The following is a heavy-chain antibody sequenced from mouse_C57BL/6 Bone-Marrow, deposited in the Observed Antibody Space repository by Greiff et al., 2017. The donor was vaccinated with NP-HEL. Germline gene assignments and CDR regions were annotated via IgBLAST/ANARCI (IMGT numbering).Heavy chain of an antibody. CDR2: INPYNGGT. Sequence: EVKLMESGPVLVKPGASVKMSCKASGYTFTDYYMNWVKQSHGKSLEWIGVINPYNGGTSYNQKFKGKATLTVDKSSSTAYMELNSLTSEDSAVYYCALLLAHYWGQGTTLTVSS. CDR3: ALLLAHY. J-gene: IGHJ2*01. D-gene: IGHD1-1*01. CDR1: GYTFTDYY. V-gene: IGHV1-19*01.